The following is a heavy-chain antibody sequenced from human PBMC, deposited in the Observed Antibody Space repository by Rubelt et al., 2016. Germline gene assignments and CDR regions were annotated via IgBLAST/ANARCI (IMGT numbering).Heavy chain of an antibody. CDR1: GFTFSTYW. CDR3: GRDMNV. Sequence: EVQLVESGGGLVQPGGSLRLSCAASGFTFSTYWMRWVRQAPGKGLEWVANIKQDGGEKNYVDSVKGRFTISRDNAKNSLYLQMSSLRAEDTAVYYCGRDMNVWGQGTTVTVSS. J-gene: IGHJ6*02. V-gene: IGHV3-7*04. CDR2: IKQDGGEK.